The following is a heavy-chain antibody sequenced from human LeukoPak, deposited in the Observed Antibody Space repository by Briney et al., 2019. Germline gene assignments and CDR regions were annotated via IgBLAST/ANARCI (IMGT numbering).Heavy chain of an antibody. CDR3: ATGTSGSYYVGIVRPIDY. J-gene: IGHJ4*02. V-gene: IGHV1-24*01. Sequence: ASVKVSCKVSGYTLTELPINRVRQAPGKGLEWMGGFDPDDGETVYAQMFQGRVTMTEDTSSDTASMELSSLRSEDTAVYYCATGTSGSYYVGIVRPIDYWGQGTLVTVSS. D-gene: IGHD1-26*01. CDR2: FDPDDGET. CDR1: GYTLTELP.